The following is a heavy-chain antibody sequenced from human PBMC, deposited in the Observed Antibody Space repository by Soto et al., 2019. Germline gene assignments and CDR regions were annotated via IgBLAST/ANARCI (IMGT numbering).Heavy chain of an antibody. CDR3: ARHRYSYGVYYFDY. Sequence: PSETLSLTCTVSGGSIINYYWNWIRQSPGKGLEWIGYIYYSGSTNYNPSLTSRVTISVDTSKNQFSLKLSSVTAADTAVYYCARHRYSYGVYYFDYWGQGTLVTVSS. V-gene: IGHV4-59*08. J-gene: IGHJ4*02. CDR1: GGSIINYY. CDR2: IYYSGST. D-gene: IGHD5-18*01.